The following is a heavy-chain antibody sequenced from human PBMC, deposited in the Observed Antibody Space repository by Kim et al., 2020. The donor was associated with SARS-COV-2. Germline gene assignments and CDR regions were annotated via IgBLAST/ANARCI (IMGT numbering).Heavy chain of an antibody. D-gene: IGHD2-2*02. CDR1: GFTFSGYS. CDR2: ISSSSGYI. Sequence: GGSLRLSCAASGFTFSGYSMNWVRQAPGKGLEWISSISSSSGYIYYADSVKGRFTISRDNANNSLYLQMNSLRAEDTAVYYCARDCSSFSCYINDYWGQGTLVAVSS. V-gene: IGHV3-21*01. J-gene: IGHJ4*02. CDR3: ARDCSSFSCYINDY.